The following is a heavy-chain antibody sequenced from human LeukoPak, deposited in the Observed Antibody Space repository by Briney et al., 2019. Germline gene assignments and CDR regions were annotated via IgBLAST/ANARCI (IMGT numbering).Heavy chain of an antibody. Sequence: GGSLRLSCAASGFTFSSYSMNWVRQAPGKGLEWVSSISSSSSYIYYADSVKGRFTISRDNAKNSLYLQMNSLRAEDTAVYYCAHPQVAYYYGSGSSWDAFDIWGQGTMVTVSS. V-gene: IGHV3-21*01. D-gene: IGHD3-10*01. CDR1: GFTFSSYS. CDR2: ISSSSSYI. J-gene: IGHJ3*02. CDR3: AHPQVAYYYGSGSSWDAFDI.